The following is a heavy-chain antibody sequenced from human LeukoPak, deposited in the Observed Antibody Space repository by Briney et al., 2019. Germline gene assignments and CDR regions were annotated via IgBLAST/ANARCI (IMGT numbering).Heavy chain of an antibody. V-gene: IGHV3-23*01. CDR1: GFTFSAFA. CDR2: ITDDGYNT. CDR3: AKYTTSSGWFLDY. J-gene: IGHJ4*02. D-gene: IGHD6-19*01. Sequence: GGSLRLSCAASGFTFSAFAMTWVRQAPGKGLEWVSTITDDGYNTYSADSVKGRFTISRDNSKNTLYLQMNSLRAEDTAVYYCAKYTTSSGWFLDYWGQGTLVTVSS.